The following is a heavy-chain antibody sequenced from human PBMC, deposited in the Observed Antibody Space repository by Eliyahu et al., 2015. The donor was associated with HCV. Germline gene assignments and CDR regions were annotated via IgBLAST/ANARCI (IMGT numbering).Heavy chain of an antibody. CDR2: ISGSGGST. D-gene: IGHD5-18*01. CDR3: AKDPFRTAPSSYFDY. CDR1: GFTFSSYA. J-gene: IGHJ4*02. V-gene: IGHV3-23*04. Sequence: EVQLVESGGGLVQPGGSLRLSCAASGFTFSSYAMSWVSAISGSGGSTYYADSVKGRFTISRDNSKNTLYLQMNSLRAEDTAVYYCAKDPFRTAPSSYFDYWGQGTLVTVSS.